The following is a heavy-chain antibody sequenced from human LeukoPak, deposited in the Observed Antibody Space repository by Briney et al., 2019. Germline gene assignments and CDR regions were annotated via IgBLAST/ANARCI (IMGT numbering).Heavy chain of an antibody. CDR1: GYSFTTYW. CDR2: IYPGDSET. V-gene: IGHV5-51*01. J-gene: IGHJ3*02. Sequence: GESLKISCKGSGYSFTTYWIGWVLQMPGKGLEWMVIIYPGDSETRYSPSFQGQVTISADKSISTAYLQWSSLKASDTAMYYCASLRGLGGDDAFDIWGQGTMVTVSS. D-gene: IGHD3/OR15-3a*01. CDR3: ASLRGLGGDDAFDI.